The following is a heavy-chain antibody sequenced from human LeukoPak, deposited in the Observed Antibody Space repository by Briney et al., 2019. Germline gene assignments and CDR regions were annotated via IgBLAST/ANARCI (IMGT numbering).Heavy chain of an antibody. CDR3: ARAYDSSGYYREIDY. V-gene: IGHV3-21*01. J-gene: IGHJ4*02. CDR2: ISFSGTYI. CDR1: GFTFSAYS. Sequence: GGSLRLSCAASGFTFSAYSLNWVRQAPGKGLEWISSISFSGTYIYYADSVKGRFTISRDNAKNSLYLQMNSLRAEDTAVYYCARAYDSSGYYREIDYWGQGTLVTVSS. D-gene: IGHD3-22*01.